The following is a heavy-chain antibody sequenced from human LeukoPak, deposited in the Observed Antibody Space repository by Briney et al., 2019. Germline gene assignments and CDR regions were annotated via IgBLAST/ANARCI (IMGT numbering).Heavy chain of an antibody. J-gene: IGHJ3*02. D-gene: IGHD3-22*01. CDR2: ISSSGST. V-gene: IGHV4-61*02. CDR3: ARGPYSYDSSGAFDI. CDR1: GDSISGGDYY. Sequence: SETLSLTCTVSGDSISGGDYYWSWIRQPAGQGLEWIGRISSSGSTNYHPSLKSRVTISVDTSKNQSSLKLSSVTAADTAVYFCARGPYSYDSSGAFDIWGQGKMVTVSS.